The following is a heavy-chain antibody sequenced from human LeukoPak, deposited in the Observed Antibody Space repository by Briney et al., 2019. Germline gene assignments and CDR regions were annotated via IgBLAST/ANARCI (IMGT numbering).Heavy chain of an antibody. Sequence: ASVKVSCRASGYTFNSYVINWVRQSTGQGVEWMGWIDPNSGDTGYAQKFQGRVTITRNSSIRTAYMELSSLKSEDTAVYYCARWSNSGYYEFDYWGQGTLVTVSS. CDR3: ARWSNSGYYEFDY. V-gene: IGHV1-8*01. CDR2: IDPNSGDT. CDR1: GYTFNSYV. J-gene: IGHJ4*02. D-gene: IGHD6-25*01.